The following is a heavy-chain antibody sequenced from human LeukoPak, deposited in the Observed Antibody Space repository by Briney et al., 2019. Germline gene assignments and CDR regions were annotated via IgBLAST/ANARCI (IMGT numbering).Heavy chain of an antibody. Sequence: SETLSLTCTVSGGSISSSSYYWGWIRQPPGKGLEWIGSIYYSGNTYYSPSLMSRVTISVDTSKNQFSLNLSSVTAADTAMYYCARAPHFFDSSGSRYYFDYWGQGALVTVSS. V-gene: IGHV4-39*07. CDR1: GGSISSSSYY. J-gene: IGHJ4*02. CDR3: ARAPHFFDSSGSRYYFDY. D-gene: IGHD3-22*01. CDR2: IYYSGNT.